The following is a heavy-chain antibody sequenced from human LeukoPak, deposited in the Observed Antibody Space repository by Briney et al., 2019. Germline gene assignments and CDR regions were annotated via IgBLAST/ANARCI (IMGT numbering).Heavy chain of an antibody. CDR2: INPSGGST. CDR3: ARRGYSYDLDY. Sequence: GASVKVSCKASGYTFTRYYMHWARQAPGQGLEWMGIINPSGGSTGYAQKFQGRVTMTRDTSTSTVYMELSSLRSEDTAVYYCARRGYSYDLDYWGQGTLVTVSS. CDR1: GYTFTRYY. J-gene: IGHJ4*02. V-gene: IGHV1-46*01. D-gene: IGHD5-18*01.